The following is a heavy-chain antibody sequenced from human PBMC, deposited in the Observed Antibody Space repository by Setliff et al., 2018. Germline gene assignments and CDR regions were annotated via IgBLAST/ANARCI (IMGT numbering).Heavy chain of an antibody. Sequence: PSETLSLTCAVSGYSISSGYYWGWIRQPPGKGLEWIGSIYHSGSTNYNPSLKSRVTISVDTSKNQFSLKLNSVTAADMAVYYCAREQWLDPPGYYYMDVWAKGTTVTVSS. J-gene: IGHJ6*03. CDR1: GYSISSGYY. D-gene: IGHD6-19*01. CDR2: IYHSGST. V-gene: IGHV4-38-2*02. CDR3: AREQWLDPPGYYYMDV.